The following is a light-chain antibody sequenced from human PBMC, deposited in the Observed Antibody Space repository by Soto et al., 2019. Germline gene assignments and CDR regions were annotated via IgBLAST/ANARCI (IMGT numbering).Light chain of an antibody. J-gene: IGLJ2*01. CDR1: SSDLGAYNF. CDR3: TSWTTSTTMI. V-gene: IGLV2-14*03. Sequence: QSALTQPASVSGSPGQSITTSCTGTSSDLGAYNFVSWYQQHPGKAPKLMLYDVNIRPSGVSNRFSGSKSGNTASLTISGLQAEDEADYYCTSWTTSTTMIFGGGTKLTVL. CDR2: DVN.